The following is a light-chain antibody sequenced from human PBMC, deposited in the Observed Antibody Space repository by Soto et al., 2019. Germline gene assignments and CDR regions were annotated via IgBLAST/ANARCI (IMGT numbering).Light chain of an antibody. J-gene: IGKJ4*01. CDR3: HQYDNLPLT. Sequence: IQMTQSPDSLSASVGDRVTITCQASQDISTNLNWYQQKPGKAPKLLIYDASRLEAGVPSRFSGSGSGTDLTFTISTLQPEDIATYYCHQYDNLPLTFGGGTTVEIQ. CDR1: QDISTN. CDR2: DAS. V-gene: IGKV1-33*01.